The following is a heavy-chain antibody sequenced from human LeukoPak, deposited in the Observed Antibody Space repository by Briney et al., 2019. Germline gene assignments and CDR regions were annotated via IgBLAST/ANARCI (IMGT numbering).Heavy chain of an antibody. D-gene: IGHD1-1*01. J-gene: IGHJ4*02. V-gene: IGHV7-4-1*02. CDR1: GYFFISYA. CDR3: ARVSWNDDFHFDN. CDR2: INTNTGNP. Sequence: ASVKVSFKASGYFFISYAINWVRQAPGQGLEWMGWINTNTGNPTYDQGFTGRFVFSLDTSVNTAYLQISSLKAEDTAVYYCARVSWNDDFHFDNWGQGTLVTVSS.